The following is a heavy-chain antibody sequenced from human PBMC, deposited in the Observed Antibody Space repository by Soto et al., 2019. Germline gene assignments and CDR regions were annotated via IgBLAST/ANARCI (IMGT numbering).Heavy chain of an antibody. Sequence: ASVKVSCKASGYTFTSYDMHWVRQAPGQRLAWMGWVNAGNGNTKYSQKFQGRVTITRDTSASTAYMELSSLRSEDTAVYYCVRDKITGILDYWGQGTLVTVSS. J-gene: IGHJ4*02. CDR2: VNAGNGNT. CDR1: GYTFTSYD. D-gene: IGHD1-20*01. V-gene: IGHV1-3*01. CDR3: VRDKITGILDY.